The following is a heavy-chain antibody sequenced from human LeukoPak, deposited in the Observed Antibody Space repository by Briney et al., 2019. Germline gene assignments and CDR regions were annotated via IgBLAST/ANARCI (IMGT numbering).Heavy chain of an antibody. Sequence: ASVKVSCKVSGYTLTELSMHWVRQAPGKGLEWMGGFDPEDGETIYAQKFQGRVTMTEDTSTDTAYMELSSLRSEDTAVYYCATAPTSSPGPYYYYYMDVWGKGTTVTVSS. V-gene: IGHV1-24*01. CDR3: ATAPTSSPGPYYYYYMDV. J-gene: IGHJ6*03. CDR2: FDPEDGET. CDR1: GYTLTELS.